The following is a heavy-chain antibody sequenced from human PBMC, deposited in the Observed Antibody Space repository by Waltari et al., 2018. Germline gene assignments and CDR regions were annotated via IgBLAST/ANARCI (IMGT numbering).Heavy chain of an antibody. Sequence: QVQLQQWGAGLLKPSETLSLTCAVYGGSFSGYYWSWIRQPPGKGLEWIGEINHSGSTNYNPSLKSRVTISVDTSKNQFSLKLSSVTAADTAVYYCARAGIAAPAPFYYYYYYMDVWGKGTTVTVSS. CDR1: GGSFSGYY. CDR2: INHSGST. CDR3: ARAGIAAPAPFYYYYYYMDV. J-gene: IGHJ6*03. V-gene: IGHV4-34*01. D-gene: IGHD6-6*01.